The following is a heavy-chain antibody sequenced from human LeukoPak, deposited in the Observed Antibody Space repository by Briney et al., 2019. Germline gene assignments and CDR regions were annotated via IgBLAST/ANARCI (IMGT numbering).Heavy chain of an antibody. CDR1: GGSISSSSYY. D-gene: IGHD3-10*01. V-gene: IGHV4-39*01. Sequence: SETLSLTCTVSGGSISSSSYYWGWIRQPPGKGLEWIGSIYYSGSTYYNPSLKGRVTISVDTSKNQFSLKLSSVTAADTAVYYCARHPLWFGELLSPNWFDPWGQGTLVTVSS. CDR2: IYYSGST. J-gene: IGHJ5*02. CDR3: ARHPLWFGELLSPNWFDP.